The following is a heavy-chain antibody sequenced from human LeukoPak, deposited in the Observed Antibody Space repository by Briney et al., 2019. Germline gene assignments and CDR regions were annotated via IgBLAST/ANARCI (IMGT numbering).Heavy chain of an antibody. V-gene: IGHV4-61*02. D-gene: IGHD6-19*01. Sequence: SQTLSLTCTVSGGSISSGSYYWSWIRQPAGKGLEWIGRIYTSGSTNYNPSLKSRVTISVDTSKNQFSLKLSSVTAADTAVYYCARVLSSYYYYYMDVWGKGTTVTVSS. J-gene: IGHJ6*03. CDR1: GGSISSGSYY. CDR3: ARVLSSYYYYYMDV. CDR2: IYTSGST.